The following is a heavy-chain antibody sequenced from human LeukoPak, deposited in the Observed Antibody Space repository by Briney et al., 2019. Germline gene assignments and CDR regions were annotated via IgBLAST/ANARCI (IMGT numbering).Heavy chain of an antibody. J-gene: IGHJ6*03. CDR3: ARLGGTPAYYYYYMDV. CDR2: IYYSGST. V-gene: IGHV4-59*01. CDR1: GGSISSYY. D-gene: IGHD3-16*01. Sequence: SETLSLTCTVSGGSISSYYWSWIRQPPGKGLEWIEYIYYSGSTNYNPSLKSRVTISVDTSKNQFSLKLSSVTAADTAVYYCARLGGTPAYYYYYMDVWGKGTTVTVSS.